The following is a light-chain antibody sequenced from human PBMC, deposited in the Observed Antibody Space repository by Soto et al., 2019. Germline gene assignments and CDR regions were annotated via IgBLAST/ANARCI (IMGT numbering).Light chain of an antibody. J-gene: IGLJ1*01. CDR1: ISNIGTNY. CDR3: AAWDDTVRSYV. CDR2: RDN. V-gene: IGLV1-47*01. Sequence: QSVLTQPPSVSGTPGQRVTISCSGVISNIGTNYVHWFQQLPGTAPKVLSNRDNQRPSGVPDRFSGSKSGTSASLAISGLRSEDEAEYYCAAWDDTVRSYVFGTGTKLTVL.